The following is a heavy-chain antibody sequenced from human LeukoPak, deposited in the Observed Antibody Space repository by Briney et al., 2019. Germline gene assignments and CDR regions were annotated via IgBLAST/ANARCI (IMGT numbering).Heavy chain of an antibody. D-gene: IGHD3-3*01. V-gene: IGHV1-8*03. CDR2: VNPKSGDT. CDR1: GFTFTSYD. CDR3: ARIGASYDFWAGCYRYYMDV. Sequence: ASVKVSCKASGFTFTSYDINWVRQATGQGLEWMGRVNPKSGDTGYAQKFQGRVTITSNTSISTAYMELSSLRSEDTAVYYCARIGASYDFWAGCYRYYMDVWGKGTTVTVSS. J-gene: IGHJ6*03.